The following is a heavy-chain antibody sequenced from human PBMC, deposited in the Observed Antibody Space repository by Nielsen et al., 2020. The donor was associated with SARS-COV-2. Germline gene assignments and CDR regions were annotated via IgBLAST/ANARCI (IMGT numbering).Heavy chain of an antibody. Sequence: GESLKISCAGSGFTFSGYYMNWVRQAPGKGLMWVSRINSDGSRSAYADAVKGRFIIARDNARDTLSLQMNSLSAEDTAVYYCVRVRDDDHYYDTGPFDYWGQGALVTVSS. J-gene: IGHJ4*02. CDR3: VRVRDDDHYYDTGPFDY. V-gene: IGHV3-74*01. D-gene: IGHD3-22*01. CDR1: GFTFSGYY. CDR2: INSDGSRS.